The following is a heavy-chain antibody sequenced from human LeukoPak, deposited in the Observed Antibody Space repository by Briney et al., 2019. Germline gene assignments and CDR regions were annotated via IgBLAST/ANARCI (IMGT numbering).Heavy chain of an antibody. CDR3: ASGTNRFGEYMDV. J-gene: IGHJ6*03. V-gene: IGHV3-48*04. CDR2: ISSSGSTI. Sequence: PGGSLRLSCAASGFTFSSYAMHWVRQAPGKGLEWVSYISSSGSTIYYADSVKGRFTISRDNAKNSLYLQMNSLRAEDTAVYYCASGTNRFGEYMDVWGKGTTVTVSS. D-gene: IGHD3-10*01. CDR1: GFTFSSYA.